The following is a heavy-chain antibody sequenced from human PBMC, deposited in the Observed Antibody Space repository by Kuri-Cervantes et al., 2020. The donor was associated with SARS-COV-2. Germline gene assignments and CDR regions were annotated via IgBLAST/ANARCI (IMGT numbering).Heavy chain of an antibody. CDR1: GGTFSSYA. V-gene: IGHV1-69*05. D-gene: IGHD2-21*01. CDR3: ATTYAYCGGDCSTFGY. CDR2: IIPILGTA. Sequence: SVKVSCKASGGTFSSYAISWVRQAPGQGLEWMGGIIPILGTAKYAQKFQGRVTITTDESTSTAYMELTSLRHEDTAVYYCATTYAYCGGDCSTFGYWGQGTLVTVSS. J-gene: IGHJ4*02.